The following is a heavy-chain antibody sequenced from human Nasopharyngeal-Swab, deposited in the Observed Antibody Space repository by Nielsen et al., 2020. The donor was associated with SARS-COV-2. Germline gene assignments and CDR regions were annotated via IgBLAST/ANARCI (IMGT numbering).Heavy chain of an antibody. Sequence: SETLSLTCTVSGGSISSGGYYWSWIRQHPGKGLEWIGYIYYSGSTYYNPSLKSRVTISVDTSKNQFSLKLSSVTAADTAVYYCATSTTSDAFDIWGQGTMVTVSS. CDR1: GGSISSGGYY. V-gene: IGHV4-31*03. CDR3: ATSTTSDAFDI. J-gene: IGHJ3*02. CDR2: IYYSGST. D-gene: IGHD4-11*01.